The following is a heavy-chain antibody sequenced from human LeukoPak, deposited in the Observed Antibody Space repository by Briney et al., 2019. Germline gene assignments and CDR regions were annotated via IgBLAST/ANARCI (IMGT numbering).Heavy chain of an antibody. CDR1: GYTFTSYY. J-gene: IGHJ4*02. V-gene: IGHV1-46*01. Sequence: GAPVKVSCKASGYTFTSYYMHWVRQAPGQGLEWMGIINPSGGSTSYAQKFQGRVTITADKSTSTAYMELSSLRSEDTAVYYCARDPYCGGDCYLFDYWGQGTLVTVSS. CDR2: INPSGGST. D-gene: IGHD2-21*02. CDR3: ARDPYCGGDCYLFDY.